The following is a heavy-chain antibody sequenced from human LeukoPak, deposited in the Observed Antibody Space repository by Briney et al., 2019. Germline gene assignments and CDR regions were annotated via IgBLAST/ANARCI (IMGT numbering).Heavy chain of an antibody. V-gene: IGHV4-59*01. J-gene: IGHJ3*02. Sequence: SETLSLTCTVSGGSFGNYYWSWIRQPPGKGLEWIGYIYDSGTTNYNPSLKSRVTISVDTSKNQFSLRLSSVTAADTAVYYCARVPNRDAFDIWGQGTMVTVSS. CDR3: ARVPNRDAFDI. D-gene: IGHD1-14*01. CDR1: GGSFGNYY. CDR2: IYDSGTT.